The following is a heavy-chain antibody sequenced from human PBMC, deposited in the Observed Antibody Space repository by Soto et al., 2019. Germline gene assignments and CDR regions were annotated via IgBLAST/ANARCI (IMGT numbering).Heavy chain of an antibody. Sequence: GSLRLSCAASGFTFSDYYMSWIRQAPGKGLEWVSYISSSGSTIYYADSVKGRFTISRDNAKNSLYLQMNSLRAEDTAVYYCARAGRFLEWLSSQDYYYYMDVWGKGTTVTVSS. CDR1: GFTFSDYY. CDR2: ISSSGSTI. V-gene: IGHV3-11*01. D-gene: IGHD3-3*01. J-gene: IGHJ6*03. CDR3: ARAGRFLEWLSSQDYYYYMDV.